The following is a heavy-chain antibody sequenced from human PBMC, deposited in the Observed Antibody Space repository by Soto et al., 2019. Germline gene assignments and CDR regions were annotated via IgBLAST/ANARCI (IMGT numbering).Heavy chain of an antibody. D-gene: IGHD4-17*01. V-gene: IGHV3-53*01. CDR3: ASGGGKDGDYAFDY. Sequence: EVQLVESGGGLIQPGGSLRLSCAASGFTVSSNYMSWVRQAPGKGLEWVSVIYSGGSTYYADSVKGRFTISRDNSKNTLYLEMNRLRAEDTDVYYCASGGGKDGDYAFDYWGQGTLVTVSS. J-gene: IGHJ4*02. CDR2: IYSGGST. CDR1: GFTVSSNY.